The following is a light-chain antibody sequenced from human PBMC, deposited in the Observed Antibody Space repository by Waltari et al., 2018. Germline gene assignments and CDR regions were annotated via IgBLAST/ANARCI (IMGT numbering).Light chain of an antibody. CDR3: SSYTSSSTWV. J-gene: IGLJ3*02. CDR1: SSDVGGYND. CDR2: DVS. Sequence: QSALTQPASVSGSPGQSITISCTGTSSDVGGYNDVSWYQQHPGKAPKLMIYDVSYRPSGVSIRFSGSKSGNTASLTISGLQAEDEADYYCSSYTSSSTWVFGGGTKLTVL. V-gene: IGLV2-14*01.